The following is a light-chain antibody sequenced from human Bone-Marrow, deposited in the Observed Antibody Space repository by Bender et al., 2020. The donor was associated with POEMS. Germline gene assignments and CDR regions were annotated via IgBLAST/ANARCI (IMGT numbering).Light chain of an antibody. V-gene: IGLV2-23*01. Sequence: QSALTQPASVSGSPGQSITISCTGASGFVSWYQQHPGKAPKLMIYEGSKRPSGVSHRFSGSKSGNTASLTISGLQAEDEADYYCCSYAGSYEVFGGGTKLTVL. J-gene: IGLJ3*02. CDR3: CSYAGSYEV. CDR2: EGS. CDR1: SGF.